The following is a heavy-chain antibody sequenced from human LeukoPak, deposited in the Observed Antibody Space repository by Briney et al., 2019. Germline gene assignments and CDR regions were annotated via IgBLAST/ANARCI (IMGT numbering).Heavy chain of an antibody. CDR3: ATGRRYPPRMDV. J-gene: IGHJ6*02. D-gene: IGHD3-9*01. CDR2: INHSGST. V-gene: IGHV4-34*01. Sequence: PSETLSLTCAVYGGSFSGYYWSWIRQPPGKGLEWIGEINHSGSTNYNPSLKSRVTISVDTSKNQFSLKLSSVTAADTAVYYCATGRRYPPRMDVWGQGTTVTVSS. CDR1: GGSFSGYY.